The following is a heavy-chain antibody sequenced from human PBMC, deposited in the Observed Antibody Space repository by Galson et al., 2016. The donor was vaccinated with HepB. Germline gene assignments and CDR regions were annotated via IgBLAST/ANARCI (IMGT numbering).Heavy chain of an antibody. D-gene: IGHD1-26*01. Sequence: SLRLSCAASGFTLSSYWMHWVRQTPGKGLVWVSRINRDGSSANYADSVKGRFTISRDNAKNTLFLQINSLRAEDTAVYYCARGEGRYTDYWDQGTLVTVSS. V-gene: IGHV3-74*01. CDR2: INRDGSSA. J-gene: IGHJ4*02. CDR3: ARGEGRYTDY. CDR1: GFTLSSYW.